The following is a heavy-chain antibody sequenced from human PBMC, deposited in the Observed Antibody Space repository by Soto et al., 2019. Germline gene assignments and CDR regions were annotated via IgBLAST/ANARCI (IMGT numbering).Heavy chain of an antibody. CDR1: GGSISSGGYY. Sequence: QVQLQESGPGLVKPSQTLSLTCTVSGGSISSGGYYWSWLRQHPGKGLEWIGYIYYSGNTYYNPSLKSRVIISIATSKNQFSLKLSSVTAADTAVYYCARGSGYCVSTSCYPFDNWGQGTLVTVSS. V-gene: IGHV4-31*03. CDR3: ARGSGYCVSTSCYPFDN. CDR2: IYYSGNT. D-gene: IGHD2-2*01. J-gene: IGHJ4*02.